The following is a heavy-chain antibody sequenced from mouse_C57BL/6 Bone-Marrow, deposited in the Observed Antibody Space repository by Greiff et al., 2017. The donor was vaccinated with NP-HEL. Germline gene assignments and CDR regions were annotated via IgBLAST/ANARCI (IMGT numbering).Heavy chain of an antibody. CDR2: IYPSDSET. CDR3: ARNYDYDGGDYFDY. Sequence: QVQLQQPGAELVRPGSSVKLSCKASGYTFTSYWMDWVKQRPGQGLEWIGNIYPSDSETHYNQKFKDKATLTVDKSSSTAYMQLSSLTSEDSAVYYCARNYDYDGGDYFDYWGQGTTLTVSS. J-gene: IGHJ2*01. D-gene: IGHD2-4*01. V-gene: IGHV1-61*01. CDR1: GYTFTSYW.